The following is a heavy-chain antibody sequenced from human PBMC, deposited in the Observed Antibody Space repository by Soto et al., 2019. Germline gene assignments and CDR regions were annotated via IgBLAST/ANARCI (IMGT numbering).Heavy chain of an antibody. CDR3: ARVSSGWWYFDY. D-gene: IGHD6-19*01. Sequence: ASETLSLPCTVSGGSISSYYWSWIRQPPGKGLEWIGYIYYSGSTNYNPSLKSRVTISVDTSKNQFSLKLSSVTAADTAVYYCARVSSGWWYFDYRGQGTLVTVSS. V-gene: IGHV4-59*01. CDR1: GGSISSYY. J-gene: IGHJ4*02. CDR2: IYYSGST.